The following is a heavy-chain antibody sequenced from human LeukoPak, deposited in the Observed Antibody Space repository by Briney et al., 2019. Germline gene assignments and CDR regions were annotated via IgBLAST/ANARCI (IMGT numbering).Heavy chain of an antibody. V-gene: IGHV3-11*06. J-gene: IGHJ3*02. CDR2: ISSSSSYT. CDR1: GFTFSDYY. D-gene: IGHD3-10*01. Sequence: GGSLRLSCAASGFTFSDYYMSWIRQAPGKGLEWVSYISSSSSYTNYADSVKGRFTISRDNSKNTLFLQMNSLRAEDTAVYYCARDAFGARGIGGGLDIWGQGTMVIVSS. CDR3: ARDAFGARGIGGGLDI.